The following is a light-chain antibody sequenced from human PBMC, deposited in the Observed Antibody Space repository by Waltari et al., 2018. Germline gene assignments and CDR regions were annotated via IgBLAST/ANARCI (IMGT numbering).Light chain of an antibody. CDR2: GAS. V-gene: IGKV3D-20*02. CDR3: QHRDHWPPDAT. CDR1: QSVFSAY. Sequence: IVLTQSPGTLSLSPGDRATLSCRASQSVFSAYLAWYQQKPGQAPRLPIYGASRRATGIPARFSGSGTGTDFTLTISSLEPEDFAVYYCQHRDHWPPDATFGPGTKVDI. J-gene: IGKJ3*01.